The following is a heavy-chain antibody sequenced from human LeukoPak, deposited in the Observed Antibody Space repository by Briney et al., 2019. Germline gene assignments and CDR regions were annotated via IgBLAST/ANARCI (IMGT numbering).Heavy chain of an antibody. J-gene: IGHJ5*02. CDR1: GGSFSGYY. CDR2: INHSGST. D-gene: IGHD3-16*01. CDR3: ARARGRRFSWFDP. V-gene: IGHV4-34*01. Sequence: SETLSLTCAVYGGSFSGYYWSWIRQPPGKGLERIGEINHSGSTNYNPSLKSRVTISVDTSKNQFSLKLSSVTAADTAVYYCARARGRRFSWFDPWGQGTLVTVSS.